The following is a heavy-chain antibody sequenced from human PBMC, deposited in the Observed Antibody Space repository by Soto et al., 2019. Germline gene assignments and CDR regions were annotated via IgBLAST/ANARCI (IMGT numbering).Heavy chain of an antibody. CDR3: ARDPTTDYYYGMDV. J-gene: IGHJ6*02. CDR1: GGSISSGDCY. Sequence: SETLSLTCTVSGGSISSGDCYWSWIRQPPGKGLEWIGYIYYSGSTYYNPSLKSRVTISVDTSKNQFSLKLSSVTAADTAVYYCARDPTTDYYYGMDVWGQGTTVTVSS. CDR2: IYYSGST. D-gene: IGHD4-17*01. V-gene: IGHV4-30-4*01.